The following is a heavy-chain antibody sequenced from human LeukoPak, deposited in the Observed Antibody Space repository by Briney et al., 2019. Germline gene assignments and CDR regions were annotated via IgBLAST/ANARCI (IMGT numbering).Heavy chain of an antibody. J-gene: IGHJ6*03. CDR1: GFTFSAYS. CDR3: ARGGFNMVRGVIIPSNSYFYYMDI. CDR2: ITSGDFV. D-gene: IGHD3-10*01. Sequence: SGGSLRLSCAASGFTFSAYSMNWVRQAPGKGLEGVSSITSGDFVYFADSLKGRFTISRDNGKSSLYLQMNSLRAEDTAVYYCARGGFNMVRGVIIPSNSYFYYMDIWGKGTTVTVSS. V-gene: IGHV3-69-1*01.